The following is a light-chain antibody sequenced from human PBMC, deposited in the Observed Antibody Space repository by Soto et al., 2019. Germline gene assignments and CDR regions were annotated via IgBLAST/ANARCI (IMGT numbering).Light chain of an antibody. CDR2: DAS. V-gene: IGKV3-15*01. J-gene: IGKJ1*01. CDR3: QQYNNWPPWT. Sequence: ILMTQSPATLSVSPGERATLSCRASQSVSNNLAWHQQKPGQAPRLLIYDASTRATGIPARCSVSGSGTGFTLTISGLQSEDFAVYYCQQYNNWPPWTFGQGTKVESK. CDR1: QSVSNN.